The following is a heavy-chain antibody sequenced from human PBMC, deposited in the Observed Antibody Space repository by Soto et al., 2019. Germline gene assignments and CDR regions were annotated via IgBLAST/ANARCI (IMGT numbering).Heavy chain of an antibody. CDR2: IYYSGST. CDR3: ARASEVAATSWFDP. Sequence: PSETLSLTCTVSGGSISSSSYYWGWIRQPPGKGLEWIGSIYYSGSTYYNPSLKSQVTISVDTSKNQFSLKLSSVTAADTAAYYCARASEVAATSWFDPWGQGTLVTVSS. D-gene: IGHD2-15*01. V-gene: IGHV4-39*01. J-gene: IGHJ5*02. CDR1: GGSISSSSYY.